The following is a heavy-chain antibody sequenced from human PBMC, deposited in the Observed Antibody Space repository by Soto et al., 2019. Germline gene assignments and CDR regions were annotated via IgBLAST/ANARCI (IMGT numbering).Heavy chain of an antibody. V-gene: IGHV3-64D*06. Sequence: GSLRLSCSASGFTFSGYAMHWVRQAPGKGLEYVSAISSNGGSTYYADSVKGRFTISRDNSKNTLYLQMSSLRAEDTAVYYCVKGGRITIFGVVIRGTNYGMDVWGQGTTVTVSS. CDR2: ISSNGGST. CDR1: GFTFSGYA. CDR3: VKGGRITIFGVVIRGTNYGMDV. D-gene: IGHD3-3*01. J-gene: IGHJ6*02.